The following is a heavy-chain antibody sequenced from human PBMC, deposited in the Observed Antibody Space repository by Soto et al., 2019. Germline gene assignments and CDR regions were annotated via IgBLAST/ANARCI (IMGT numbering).Heavy chain of an antibody. Sequence: QVQLQQWGAGLLKPSETLSLTCAVYGGSFSGYYWSWIRQPPGKGLEWIGEINHSGSTNYNPSLKSRVTISVDTSKNQFSLKLSSVTAADTAVYYCARVNRWPAIYWGQGTLVTVSS. V-gene: IGHV4-34*01. CDR1: GGSFSGYY. CDR3: ARVNRWPAIY. J-gene: IGHJ4*02. D-gene: IGHD2-15*01. CDR2: INHSGST.